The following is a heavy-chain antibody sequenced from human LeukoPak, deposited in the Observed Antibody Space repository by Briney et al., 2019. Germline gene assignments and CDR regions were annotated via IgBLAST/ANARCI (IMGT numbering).Heavy chain of an antibody. Sequence: GGSLRLSCAASGLTFSNYWMHWVRQAPGKGLVWVSRINSDGSSTTSADSVKGRFTISRDNAKNTLYLQMNSLRAEDTAVYYCAKGGATVIDYWGQGTLVTVSS. CDR2: INSDGSST. CDR1: GLTFSNYW. D-gene: IGHD4-17*01. CDR3: AKGGATVIDY. V-gene: IGHV3-74*01. J-gene: IGHJ4*02.